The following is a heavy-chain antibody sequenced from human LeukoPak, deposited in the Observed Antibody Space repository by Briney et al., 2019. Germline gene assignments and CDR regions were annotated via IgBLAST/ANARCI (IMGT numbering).Heavy chain of an antibody. CDR1: RYTFASYY. CDR2: INPSGGST. D-gene: IGHD2-21*02. V-gene: IGHV1-46*01. CDR3: ARSRLLLDY. J-gene: IGHJ4*02. Sequence: ASVKVSYKASRYTFASYYMHWVRPAPGQGLEWMGIINPSGGSTTYAQKFQGRVTMTRDTSTSTVYMELSSLTSEDTAVYYCARSRLLLDYWGQGTLVTVSS.